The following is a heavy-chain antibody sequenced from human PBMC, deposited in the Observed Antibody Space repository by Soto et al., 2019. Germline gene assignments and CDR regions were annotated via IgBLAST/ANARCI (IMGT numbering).Heavy chain of an antibody. V-gene: IGHV1-18*01. CDR2: ISAYNGNT. CDR3: ARDEVWFGELPSHGY. D-gene: IGHD3-10*01. CDR1: GYTFTSYG. J-gene: IGHJ4*02. Sequence: ASVKVSCKASGYTFTSYGISWVRQAPGQGLEWMGWISAYNGNTNYAQKLQGRVTMTTDTSTSTAYMELRSLRSDDTAVYYCARDEVWFGELPSHGYWGQGTLVTVSS.